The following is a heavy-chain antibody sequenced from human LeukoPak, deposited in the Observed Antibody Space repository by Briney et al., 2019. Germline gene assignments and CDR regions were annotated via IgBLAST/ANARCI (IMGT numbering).Heavy chain of an antibody. V-gene: IGHV3-74*01. J-gene: IGHJ4*02. CDR1: GFTFSSYW. Sequence: GGSLRLSCAASGFTFSSYWMHWVRQAPGKGLVWVSRINSDGSSTSYADSVKGRFTISRDNAKNTLYLQMNSLRAEDTAVYYCARVAPTMVRGVMAPDYWGQGTLVTVSS. D-gene: IGHD3-10*01. CDR3: ARVAPTMVRGVMAPDY. CDR2: INSDGSST.